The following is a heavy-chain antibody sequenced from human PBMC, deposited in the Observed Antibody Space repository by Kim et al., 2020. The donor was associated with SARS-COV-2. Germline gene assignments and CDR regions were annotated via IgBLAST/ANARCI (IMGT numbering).Heavy chain of an antibody. CDR3: ARAPGRSGGYFDY. D-gene: IGHD3-10*01. V-gene: IGHV5-51*01. J-gene: IGHJ4*02. Sequence: YSPSFQGQVTISADKSISTAYLQWRSLKASDTAIHYCARAPGRSGGYFDYWGRGTLVTVSS.